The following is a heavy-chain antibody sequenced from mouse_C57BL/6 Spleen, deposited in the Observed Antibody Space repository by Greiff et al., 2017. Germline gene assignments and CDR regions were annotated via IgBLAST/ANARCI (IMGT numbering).Heavy chain of an antibody. V-gene: IGHV2-2*01. CDR3: ATSPYGSSEAWFAY. D-gene: IGHD1-1*01. J-gene: IGHJ3*01. CDR1: GFSLTSYG. Sequence: QVQLKQSGPGLVQPSQSLSITCTVSGFSLTSYGVHWVRQSPGKGLEWLGVIWSGGSTDYNAAFISRLSISKDNSKSQVFFKMNSLQADDTAIYYCATSPYGSSEAWFAYWGQGTLVTVSA. CDR2: IWSGGST.